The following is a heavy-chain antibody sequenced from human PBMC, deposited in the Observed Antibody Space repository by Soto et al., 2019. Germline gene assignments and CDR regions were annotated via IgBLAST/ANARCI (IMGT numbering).Heavy chain of an antibody. J-gene: IGHJ6*02. V-gene: IGHV1-69*01. D-gene: IGHD4-17*01. CDR3: ARDLRDYGDYVENYYGMDV. CDR1: GGTFSSYA. CDR2: IIPIFGTA. Sequence: QVQLVQSGAGVKKPGSSVKVSCKASGGTFSSYAISWVRQAPGQGLEWMGGIIPIFGTANYAQKFQGRVTITADESTSTAYMELSSLRSEDTAVYYCARDLRDYGDYVENYYGMDVWGQGTTVTVSS.